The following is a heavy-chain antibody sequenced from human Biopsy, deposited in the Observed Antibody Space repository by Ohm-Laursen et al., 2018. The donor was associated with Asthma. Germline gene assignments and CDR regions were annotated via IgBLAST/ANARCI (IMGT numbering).Heavy chain of an antibody. J-gene: IGHJ6*02. Sequence: SVKVSCKASGYTFINYAIHWVRQAPGQRLEWMGWINAGNGNTKYSQKFQGRVTITRDTSASTAYMDLSSLRSEDTAVYYCATGYSGSDRIVYYYSGMEVWGQGTTVTVSS. V-gene: IGHV1-3*01. CDR1: GYTFINYA. CDR3: ATGYSGSDRIVYYYSGMEV. D-gene: IGHD5-12*01. CDR2: INAGNGNT.